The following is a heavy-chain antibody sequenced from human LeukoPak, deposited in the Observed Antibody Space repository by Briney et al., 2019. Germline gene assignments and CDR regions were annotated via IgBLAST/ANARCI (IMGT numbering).Heavy chain of an antibody. CDR1: GFTVSSNY. D-gene: IGHD3-22*01. J-gene: IGHJ6*04. CDR3: ARGSSYYYSSGYFGSGSMDV. CDR2: IYSGGST. V-gene: IGHV3-53*01. Sequence: GGSLRLSCAASGFTVSSNYMSWVRQAPGKGLEWVSVIYSGGSTYYADSVKGRFTISRDNSKNTLYLQMNSLRAEDTAVYYCARGSSYYYSSGYFGSGSMDVWGKGTTVTVSS.